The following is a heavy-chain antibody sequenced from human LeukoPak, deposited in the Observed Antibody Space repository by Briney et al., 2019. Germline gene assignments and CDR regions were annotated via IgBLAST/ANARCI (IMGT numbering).Heavy chain of an antibody. CDR2: INHSGST. Sequence: SETLSLTCAVYGGSFSGYYWSWIRQPPGKGLEWIGEINHSGSTNYNPSLKSRVTISVDMSKNQFSLKLSSVTAADTAVYYCARARLARAFDYWGQGTLVTVSS. V-gene: IGHV4-34*01. J-gene: IGHJ4*02. CDR1: GGSFSGYY. CDR3: ARARLARAFDY.